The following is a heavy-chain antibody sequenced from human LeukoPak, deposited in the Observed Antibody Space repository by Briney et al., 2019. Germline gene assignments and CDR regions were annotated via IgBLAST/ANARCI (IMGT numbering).Heavy chain of an antibody. Sequence: PGGSLRLSCAASGFTFSSYSMNWVRQAPGKGLEWVSYISSTGNTIYYADSVKGRFTISRDSARSSLYLQMNSLRAEDTAVYYCARDVDWCFDLWGRGTLVTVSS. V-gene: IGHV3-48*01. CDR3: ARDVDWCFDL. J-gene: IGHJ2*01. CDR2: ISSTGNTI. CDR1: GFTFSSYS.